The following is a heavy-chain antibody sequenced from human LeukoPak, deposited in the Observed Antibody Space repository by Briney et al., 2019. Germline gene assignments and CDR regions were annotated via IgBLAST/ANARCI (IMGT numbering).Heavy chain of an antibody. CDR2: IYYSMST. Sequence: PSETLSLTCTVSGGSINSGAHFWSWIRQHPGKGLEWIGHIYYSMSTHHNPSLKSRISMSVDASKNQFSLKLISVTAADAAVYYCARDGGGYTYGGDYYYYMDVWGKGTTVTVSS. V-gene: IGHV4-31*03. CDR1: GGSINSGAHF. CDR3: ARDGGGYTYGGDYYYYMDV. D-gene: IGHD5-18*01. J-gene: IGHJ6*03.